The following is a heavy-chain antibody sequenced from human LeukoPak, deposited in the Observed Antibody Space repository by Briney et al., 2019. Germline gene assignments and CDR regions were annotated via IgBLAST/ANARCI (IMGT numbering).Heavy chain of an antibody. Sequence: PGGSLRLSCAASGFTFSSYAMHWVRQAPGKGLEWVAVISYDGSNKYYADSVKGRFTISRDNSKNTLYLQMNSLRAEDTAVYYCATSYDSSGPGGQGTLVTVSS. D-gene: IGHD3-22*01. CDR3: ATSYDSSGP. V-gene: IGHV3-30*04. CDR1: GFTFSSYA. CDR2: ISYDGSNK. J-gene: IGHJ4*02.